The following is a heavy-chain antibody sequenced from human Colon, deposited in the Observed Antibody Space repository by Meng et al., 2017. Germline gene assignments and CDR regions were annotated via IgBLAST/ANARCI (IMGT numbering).Heavy chain of an antibody. CDR1: GASVSDTNYA. J-gene: IGHJ4*02. Sequence: QLHVPESAPGLVRPSETLSLTCTVSGASVSDTNYAWIWIRQPPGKGLEWIGYGSTNHNPSLKSRVTISVDTSKNQFSLTLNSVTAADTAVYYCARDNWGSLDYWGQGTLVTVSS. CDR2: GST. V-gene: IGHV4-61*01. D-gene: IGHD7-27*01. CDR3: ARDNWGSLDY.